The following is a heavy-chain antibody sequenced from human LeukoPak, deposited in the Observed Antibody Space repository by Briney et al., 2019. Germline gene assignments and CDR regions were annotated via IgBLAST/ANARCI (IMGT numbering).Heavy chain of an antibody. CDR3: ARARYSSSPLNY. CDR1: GYTFTGYY. V-gene: IGHV1-2*04. D-gene: IGHD6-13*01. Sequence: ASANVSCKASGYTFTGYYMHWVRQAPGQGLEWMGWINPNSGGTNYAQKFQGWITMTRDTSISTAYMELSRLRSDDTAVYYCARARYSSSPLNYWGQGTLVTVSS. J-gene: IGHJ4*02. CDR2: INPNSGGT.